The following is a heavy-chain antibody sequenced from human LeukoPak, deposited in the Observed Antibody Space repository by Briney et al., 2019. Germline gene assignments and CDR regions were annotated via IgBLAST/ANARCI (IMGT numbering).Heavy chain of an antibody. J-gene: IGHJ4*02. CDR2: ISATGGTI. CDR1: GFTFSSNG. V-gene: IGHV3-48*04. CDR3: ARLGIEQQLAFDY. D-gene: IGHD6-13*01. Sequence: GSLRLSCAASGFTFSSNGMNWVRQAPGKGLEWVSYISATGGTIYYADSVKGRFTISRDNAKNSLYLQMNSLRAEDTTVYYCARLGIEQQLAFDYWGQGTLVTVSS.